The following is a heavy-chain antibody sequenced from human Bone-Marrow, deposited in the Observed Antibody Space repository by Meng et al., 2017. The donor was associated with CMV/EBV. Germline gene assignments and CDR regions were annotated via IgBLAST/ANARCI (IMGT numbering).Heavy chain of an antibody. CDR2: ISAYNGNT. CDR3: ARDYGIVVVPAAIQNDY. Sequence: ASVKVSCKASGYTLTSYGISWVRQAPGQGLEWMGWISAYNGNTNYAQKLQGRVTMTTDTSTSTAYMELRSLRSDDTAVYYCARDYGIVVVPAAIQNDYWGQGTLVTVSS. CDR1: GYTLTSYG. J-gene: IGHJ4*02. V-gene: IGHV1-18*01. D-gene: IGHD2-2*01.